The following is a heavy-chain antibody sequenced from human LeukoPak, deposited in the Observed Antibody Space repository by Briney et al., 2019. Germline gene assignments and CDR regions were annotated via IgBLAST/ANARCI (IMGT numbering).Heavy chain of an antibody. D-gene: IGHD3-22*01. Sequence: SVKVSCKASGYTFSSYGITWVRQAPGQGLEWMGRIIPILGIANYAQKFQGRVTITADKSTSTAYMELSSLRSEDTAVYYCAREAAVDYYDSSGYTIYYFDYWGQGTLVTVSS. V-gene: IGHV1-69*04. CDR1: GYTFSSYG. J-gene: IGHJ4*02. CDR3: AREAAVDYYDSSGYTIYYFDY. CDR2: IIPILGIA.